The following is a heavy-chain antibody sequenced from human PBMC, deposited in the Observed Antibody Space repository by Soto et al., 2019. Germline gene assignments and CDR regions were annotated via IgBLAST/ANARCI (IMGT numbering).Heavy chain of an antibody. J-gene: IGHJ4*02. CDR1: GGSFSGYY. CDR3: ARGSPEYCPNDVCYLSFFDF. D-gene: IGHD2-8*01. V-gene: IGHV4-34*01. Sequence: SETLSLTCAVSGGSFSGYYWNWIRQPPGKGLEWIGEINQSGSTNYNPSLKSRVTLAVDTSKNQFSLKLSSVTAADTAVYYCARGSPEYCPNDVCYLSFFDFWGQGTLVTVSS. CDR2: INQSGST.